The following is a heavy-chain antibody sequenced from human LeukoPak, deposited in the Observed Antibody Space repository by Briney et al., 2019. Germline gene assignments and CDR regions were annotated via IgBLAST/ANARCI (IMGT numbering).Heavy chain of an antibody. V-gene: IGHV3-23*01. CDR2: ISGSGGST. J-gene: IGHJ4*02. CDR1: GFTFSSYA. CDR3: AKDMDIVVVPAARVFDY. D-gene: IGHD2-2*03. Sequence: GGSLRLSCAASGFTFSSYAMSWVRQAPGKGLEWVSAISGSGGSTYYADSVKGRFTISRDNSENTLYLQMNSLRAEDTAVYYCAKDMDIVVVPAARVFDYWGQGTLVIVSS.